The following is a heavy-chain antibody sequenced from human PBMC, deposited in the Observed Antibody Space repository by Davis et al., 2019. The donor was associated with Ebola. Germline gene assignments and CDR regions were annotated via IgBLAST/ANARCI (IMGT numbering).Heavy chain of an antibody. CDR3: ASGESYYPSHFDY. D-gene: IGHD3-10*01. CDR1: GFTVSSNY. Sequence: GESLKISCAASGFTVSSNYMSWVRQAPGKGLGWVSVIYSGGSTYYAHSVKGRFTISRDNSKNTLYLQMNSLRAEDTAVYYCASGESYYPSHFDYWGQGTLVTVSS. J-gene: IGHJ4*02. V-gene: IGHV3-66*01. CDR2: IYSGGST.